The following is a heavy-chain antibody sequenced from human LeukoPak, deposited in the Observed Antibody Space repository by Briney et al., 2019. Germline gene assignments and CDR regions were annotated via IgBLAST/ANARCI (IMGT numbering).Heavy chain of an antibody. D-gene: IGHD6-19*01. CDR1: GFTFSSYW. CDR2: IKQDGSEK. J-gene: IGHJ4*02. CDR3: ARPIAVAGIFGSGGY. V-gene: IGHV3-7*01. Sequence: PGGSLRLSCAASGFTFSSYWMSWVRQAPGRGQEWVANIKQDGSEKYYVDSVKGRFTISRDNAKNSLYLQMNSLRAEDTAVYYCARPIAVAGIFGSGGYWGQGTLVTVSS.